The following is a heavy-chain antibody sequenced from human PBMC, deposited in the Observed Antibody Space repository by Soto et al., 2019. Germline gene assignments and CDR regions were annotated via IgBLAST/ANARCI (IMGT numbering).Heavy chain of an antibody. CDR1: GFTFGDYA. J-gene: IGHJ6*02. CDR2: VRSKAYGGTT. D-gene: IGHD6-13*01. CDR3: ARYTYTSRYSYYGMDV. V-gene: IGHV3-49*03. Sequence: GGSLRLSCTTSGFTFGDYAMSWFRQAPGKGLEWVGVVRSKAYGGTTDYAASVKGRFDISRDDSKSIAYLQMNSVTTEDSAVYFCARYTYTSRYSYYGMDVWGHGTTVTVSS.